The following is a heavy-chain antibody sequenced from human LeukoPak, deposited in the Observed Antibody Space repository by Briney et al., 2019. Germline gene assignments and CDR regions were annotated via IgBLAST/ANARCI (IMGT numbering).Heavy chain of an antibody. J-gene: IGHJ4*02. CDR1: GYTFTGYY. V-gene: IGHV1-2*02. CDR3: ARAVCSSTSCYFPY. Sequence: GASVKVSCKASGYTFTGYYMHWVRQAPGQGLEWMGWINPNSGGTNYAQKFQGRVTMTRDTSISTAYMELSRLRSDDTAVYYCARAVCSSTSCYFPYWGQGTLVTVSS. D-gene: IGHD2-2*01. CDR2: INPNSGGT.